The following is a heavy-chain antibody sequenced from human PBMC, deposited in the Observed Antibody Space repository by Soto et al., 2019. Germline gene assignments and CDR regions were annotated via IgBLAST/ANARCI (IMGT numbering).Heavy chain of an antibody. CDR1: GGSISSGGYH. CDR3: ARDPTP. Sequence: QVQLQESGPGLVKPSQTLSLTCTVSGGSISSGGYHWSWIRQHPGKGLEWIGYIYYSGSTYYNPSLRRRVSISVDTSKNQFSLKLSSVTAADTAVYYCARDPTPWGQGTLVTLSS. V-gene: IGHV4-31*03. CDR2: IYYSGST. J-gene: IGHJ1*01.